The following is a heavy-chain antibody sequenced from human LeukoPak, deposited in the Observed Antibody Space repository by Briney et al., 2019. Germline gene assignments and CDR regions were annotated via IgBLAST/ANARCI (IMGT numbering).Heavy chain of an antibody. Sequence: SETLSLTCAVYGGSFSDYSWSWLRQPPGKGLEWIGEINHSGSTNYNPSLKSRVIMSVDTSKNQFSLNLTSVTAADTAVYYCARDDSPHFGIAATGSFDYWGQGTLVTVSS. D-gene: IGHD6-13*01. J-gene: IGHJ4*02. CDR3: ARDDSPHFGIAATGSFDY. V-gene: IGHV4-34*01. CDR1: GGSFSDYS. CDR2: INHSGST.